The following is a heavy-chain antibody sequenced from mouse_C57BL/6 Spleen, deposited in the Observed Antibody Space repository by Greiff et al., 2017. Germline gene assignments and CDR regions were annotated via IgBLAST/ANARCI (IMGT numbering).Heavy chain of an antibody. CDR2: ISYDGSN. D-gene: IGHD2-1*01. V-gene: IGHV3-6*01. J-gene: IGHJ1*03. CDR3: AREGGYGNYVWYFDV. Sequence: DVQLQESGPGLVKPSQSLSLTCSVTGYSITSGYYWNWIRQFPGNKLEWMGYISYDGSNNYNPSLKNRISIARDTSKNQFFLKLNSVTTEDTATYYCAREGGYGNYVWYFDVWGTGTTVTVSS. CDR1: GYSITSGYY.